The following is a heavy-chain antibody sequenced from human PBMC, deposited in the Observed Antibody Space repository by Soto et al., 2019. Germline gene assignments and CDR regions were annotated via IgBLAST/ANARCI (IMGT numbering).Heavy chain of an antibody. CDR2: ISWNSGSI. D-gene: IGHD4-17*01. CDR3: AKGRLTVTTGWYFDL. Sequence: EVQLVESGGGLVQPGRSLRLSCAASGFTFDDYAMHWVRQAPGKGLEWLSGISWNSGSIGYADSVKGRFTISRDNAKNALYLQMNSLRAEDTALYYCAKGRLTVTTGWYFDLWGRGTLVTVSS. V-gene: IGHV3-9*01. J-gene: IGHJ2*01. CDR1: GFTFDDYA.